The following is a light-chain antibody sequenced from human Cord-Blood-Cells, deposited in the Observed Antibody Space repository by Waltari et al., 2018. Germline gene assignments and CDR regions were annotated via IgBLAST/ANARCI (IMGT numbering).Light chain of an antibody. V-gene: IGKV1-8*01. CDR2: AAS. CDR3: QQYYSYPRT. J-gene: IGKJ1*01. CDR1: QGISSY. Sequence: AIRMTQSPSSLPASTGDRVTITCRASQGISSYLAWYQQKPGKAPKLLIYAASTLQSGVTSRFSGSGSGTDFTLTISCLQSEEFATYYCQQYYSYPRTFGQGTKVEIK.